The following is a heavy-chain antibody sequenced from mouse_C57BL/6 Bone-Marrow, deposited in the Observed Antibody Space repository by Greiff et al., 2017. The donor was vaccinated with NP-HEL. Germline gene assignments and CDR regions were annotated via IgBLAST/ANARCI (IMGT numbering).Heavy chain of an antibody. V-gene: IGHV1-19*01. CDR2: INPYNGGT. Sequence: VQLQQSGPVLVKPGASVKMSCKASGYTFTDYYMNWVKQSHGKSLEWIGVINPYNGGTSYNQKFKGKATLTVDKSSSTAYMELNSLTSEDSAVYYCARAYLDAMDYWGQGTSVTVSS. CDR3: ARAYLDAMDY. D-gene: IGHD5-5*01. CDR1: GYTFTDYY. J-gene: IGHJ4*01.